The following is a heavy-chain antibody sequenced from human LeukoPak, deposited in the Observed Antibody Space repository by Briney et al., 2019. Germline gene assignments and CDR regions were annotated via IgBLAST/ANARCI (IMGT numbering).Heavy chain of an antibody. CDR3: ARAGGSTVSHSDY. CDR2: ISSSTSYI. CDR1: GFTFSSYS. J-gene: IGHJ4*02. Sequence: KTGGSLRLSCAASGFTFSSYSMNWIRQAPGKGLEWVSSISSSTSYIYCADSVKGRFTISKDNAKNSLYLQMNSLRAEDTAVYYCARAGGSTVSHSDYWGQGTLVTVSS. V-gene: IGHV3-21*01. D-gene: IGHD4-17*01.